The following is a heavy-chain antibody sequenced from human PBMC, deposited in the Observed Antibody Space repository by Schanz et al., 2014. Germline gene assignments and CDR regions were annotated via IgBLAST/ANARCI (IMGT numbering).Heavy chain of an antibody. V-gene: IGHV3-23*01. CDR1: GFTFTNYA. D-gene: IGHD3-22*01. CDR3: AKDISDTSGKDDY. Sequence: DVQLLESGGGLVQPGGSLRLSCAASGFTFTNYAMSWVRQAPGKGLEWVSSISSSGGSTYYADSVKGRFTISRDNSKNTLYLQMNSLRVEDSAIYYCAKDISDTSGKDDYWGQGTLVTVSS. CDR2: ISSSGGST. J-gene: IGHJ4*02.